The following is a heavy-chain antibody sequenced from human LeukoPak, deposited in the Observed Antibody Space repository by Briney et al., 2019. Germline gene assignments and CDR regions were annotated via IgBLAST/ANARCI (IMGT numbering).Heavy chain of an antibody. J-gene: IGHJ4*02. D-gene: IGHD1-26*01. CDR1: GYSFNSYG. Sequence: ASVKVSCTSSGYSFNSYGIRWVRQAPGQGLGWMGWISTYNGNTNYAQKLQGRVSMTTDTSTSTAYMELRSLRSDDTAVYYCARDGGSGTYFDCWGQGTLVTVSS. CDR2: ISTYNGNT. CDR3: ARDGGSGTYFDC. V-gene: IGHV1-18*01.